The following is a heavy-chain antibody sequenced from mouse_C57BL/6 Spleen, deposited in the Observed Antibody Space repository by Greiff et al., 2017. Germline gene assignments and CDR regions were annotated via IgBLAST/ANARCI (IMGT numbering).Heavy chain of an antibody. Sequence: EVKLVESGAELVKPGASVKLSCTASGFNIKDYYMHWVKQRTEQGLEWIGRIDPEDGETKYAPKFQGKATITADTSSNTAYLQLSSLTSEDTAVYYCARTLLYRRIYYYAMDYWGQGTSVTVSS. CDR3: ARTLLYRRIYYYAMDY. V-gene: IGHV14-2*01. CDR2: IDPEDGET. D-gene: IGHD2-14*01. CDR1: GFNIKDYY. J-gene: IGHJ4*01.